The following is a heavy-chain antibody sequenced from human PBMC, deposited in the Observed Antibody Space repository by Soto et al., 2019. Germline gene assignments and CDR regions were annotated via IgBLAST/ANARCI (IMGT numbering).Heavy chain of an antibody. V-gene: IGHV1-18*01. CDR2: ISAHNGNT. Sequence: QVHLVQSGAEVKKPGATVKVACKASGYTFTSYGISWVRQAPGQGLEWMGWISAHNGNTDYAKKLQGRVIVTRDTSTSTAYMELRSLIADDTAVYYCARGGYGDHWGQGALVTVSS. J-gene: IGHJ4*02. CDR3: ARGGYGDH. D-gene: IGHD1-1*01. CDR1: GYTFTSYG.